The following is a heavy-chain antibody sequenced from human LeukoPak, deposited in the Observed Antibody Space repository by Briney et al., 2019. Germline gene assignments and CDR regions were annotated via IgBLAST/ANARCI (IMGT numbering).Heavy chain of an antibody. J-gene: IGHJ4*02. Sequence: GGSLRLSCAASGFTFRSYDMSWVRQAPGKGLEWVSAISGSGGSTYYADSVKGRFTISRDNSKNTLYLQMNSLRAEDTAVYYCAKGSNWNQGYFDYWGQGTLVTVSS. CDR3: AKGSNWNQGYFDY. CDR1: GFTFRSYD. D-gene: IGHD1-1*01. CDR2: ISGSGGST. V-gene: IGHV3-23*01.